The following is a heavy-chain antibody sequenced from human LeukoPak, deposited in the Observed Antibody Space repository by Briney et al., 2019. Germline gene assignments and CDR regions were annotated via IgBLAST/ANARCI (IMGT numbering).Heavy chain of an antibody. Sequence: SEILSLTCTVSGDSVRRYYWSWIRQPPGQGLEWLGHINDRGSTNYNPSLQGRVTISINTSKNQFSLTVNSVTAADTAVYYCVRDSRYGSGWFEDGLDFWGQGTTVTVSS. CDR3: VRDSRYGSGWFEDGLDF. J-gene: IGHJ6*02. CDR1: GDSVRRYY. V-gene: IGHV4-59*02. D-gene: IGHD6-13*01. CDR2: INDRGST.